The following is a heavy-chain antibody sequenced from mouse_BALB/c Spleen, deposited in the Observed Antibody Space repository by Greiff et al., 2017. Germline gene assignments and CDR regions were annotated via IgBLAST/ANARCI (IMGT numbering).Heavy chain of an antibody. CDR2: IYPGNSDT. D-gene: IGHD1-1*01. CDR3: TRGGYGSSYYYAMDY. Sequence: EVQVVESGTVLARPGASVKMSCKASGYTFTSYWMHWVKQRPGQGLEWIGAIYPGNSDTSYNQKFKGKAKLTADTSTSTAYMELSSLTKEDSAVYYCTRGGYGSSYYYAMDYWGQGTSVTVSS. CDR1: GYTFTSYW. V-gene: IGHV1-5*01. J-gene: IGHJ4*01.